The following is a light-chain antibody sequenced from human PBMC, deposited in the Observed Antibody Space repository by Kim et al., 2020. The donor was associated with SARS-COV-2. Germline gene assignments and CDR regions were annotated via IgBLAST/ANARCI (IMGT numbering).Light chain of an antibody. CDR2: QDS. J-gene: IGLJ2*01. V-gene: IGLV3-1*01. Sequence: VSPGQTASITCSGDKLGDKYACWYQQKPGQSPVLVIYQDSKRPSGIPERFSGSNSGNTATLTIGGTQAMDEADYYCQAWDSSTVVFGGGTQLTVL. CDR1: KLGDKY. CDR3: QAWDSSTVV.